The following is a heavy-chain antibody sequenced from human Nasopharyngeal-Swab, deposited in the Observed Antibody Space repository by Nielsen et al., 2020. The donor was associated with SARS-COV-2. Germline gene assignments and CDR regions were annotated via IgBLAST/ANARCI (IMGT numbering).Heavy chain of an antibody. D-gene: IGHD1-1*01. CDR2: INWNSGNK. CDR1: GFTFDDYA. J-gene: IGHJ4*02. Sequence: GGSLRLSCAASGFTFDDYAMHWVRQAPGKGLEWVSGINWNSGNKGYADSVKGRFTISRDNAKNSVYLEMTSLRADDTALYYCAKGLEDWAQGTLVTVSS. V-gene: IGHV3-9*01. CDR3: AKGLED.